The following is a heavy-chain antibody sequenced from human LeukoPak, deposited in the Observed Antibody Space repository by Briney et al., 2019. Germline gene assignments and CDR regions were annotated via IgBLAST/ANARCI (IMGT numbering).Heavy chain of an antibody. CDR2: FSTYNYNT. Sequence: ASVKVSCKTSGYTVTSYGVSWVREAPGQRLEWRGGFSTYNYNTNYAQKFRGRVTLTKDTSTSTVYMELRSLRSDDTAIYYCARQVDTTMALPDYWGQGTLVTVSS. CDR3: ARQVDTTMALPDY. D-gene: IGHD5-18*01. V-gene: IGHV1-18*01. J-gene: IGHJ4*02. CDR1: GYTVTSYG.